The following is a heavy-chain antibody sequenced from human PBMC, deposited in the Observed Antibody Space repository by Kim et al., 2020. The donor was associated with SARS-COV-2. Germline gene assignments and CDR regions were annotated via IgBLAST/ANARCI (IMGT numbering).Heavy chain of an antibody. D-gene: IGHD6-19*01. CDR1: GGSISSSSYY. CDR3: ARPNLAVAGTSYFDY. V-gene: IGHV4-39*01. Sequence: SETLSLTCTVSGGSISSSSYYWGWIRQPPGKGLEWIGSIYYSGSTYYNPSLKSRVTISVDTSKNQFSLKLSSVTAADTAVYYCARPNLAVAGTSYFDYWGQGTLVTVSS. CDR2: IYYSGST. J-gene: IGHJ4*02.